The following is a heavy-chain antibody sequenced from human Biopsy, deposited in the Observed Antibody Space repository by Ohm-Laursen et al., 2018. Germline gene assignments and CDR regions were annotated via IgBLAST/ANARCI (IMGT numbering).Heavy chain of an antibody. V-gene: IGHV1-2*02. CDR2: IKAKTGDT. D-gene: IGHD3-22*01. CDR1: GYTFTGYH. Sequence: ASVKASCKASGYTFTGYHVHWVRQAPGQGLEWMGWIKAKTGDTNYAQKFQGRVTMTRDTSISTAYVDLSSLRSDDTAVCYCTRGGYYYDSLAYYYWFDPWGQGTLVTVSS. CDR3: TRGGYYYDSLAYYYWFDP. J-gene: IGHJ5*02.